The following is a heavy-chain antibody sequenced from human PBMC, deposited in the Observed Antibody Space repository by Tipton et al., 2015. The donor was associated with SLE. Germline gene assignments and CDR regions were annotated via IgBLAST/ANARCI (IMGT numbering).Heavy chain of an antibody. CDR2: IYDSGGT. D-gene: IGHD3-16*01. V-gene: IGHV4-61*02. Sequence: TLSLTCSVSGGSISVGHYHWSWIRQPAGKGLEWIGLIYDSGGTNYNPSLKSRATISMDTSKNQFSLRLNSVNAADTAVYCCARGQGGQGEGSWGQGTLVNVSS. J-gene: IGHJ5*02. CDR3: ARGQGGQGEGS. CDR1: GGSISVGHYH.